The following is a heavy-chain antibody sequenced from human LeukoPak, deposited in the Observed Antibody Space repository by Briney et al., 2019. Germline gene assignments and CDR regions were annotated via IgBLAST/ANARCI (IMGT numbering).Heavy chain of an antibody. Sequence: GGSLRLSCAASGFTFSDYYMSWIRQAPGKGLGWVSYISSSGSTIYYADSVKGRFTISRDNAKNSLYLQMNSLRAEDTAVYYCARVGDIVATITEYYFDYWGQGTLVTVSS. V-gene: IGHV3-11*01. D-gene: IGHD5-12*01. CDR2: ISSSGSTI. CDR1: GFTFSDYY. CDR3: ARVGDIVATITEYYFDY. J-gene: IGHJ4*02.